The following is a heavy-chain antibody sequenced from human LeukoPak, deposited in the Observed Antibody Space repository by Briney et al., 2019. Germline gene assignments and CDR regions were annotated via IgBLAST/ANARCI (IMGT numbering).Heavy chain of an antibody. CDR1: GITVSSNY. D-gene: IGHD5/OR15-5a*01. J-gene: IGHJ4*02. Sequence: GGSLRLSCAASGITVSSNYMSWVRQAPEKGLEWVSVIYSCGSTYYADSVKGRFTISRDNAKNSLYLQMNSLRAEDTAVYYCVRAVSVSSYYFDCWGQGTLVTVSS. CDR3: VRAVSVSSYYFDC. V-gene: IGHV3-53*01. CDR2: IYSCGST.